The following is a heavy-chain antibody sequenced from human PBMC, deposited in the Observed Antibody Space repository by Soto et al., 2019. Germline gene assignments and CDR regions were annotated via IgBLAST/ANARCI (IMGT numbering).Heavy chain of an antibody. V-gene: IGHV1-69*13. J-gene: IGHJ6*02. CDR3: ARHSIPYYYYGMDV. Sequence: SVKVTCKDSGGTFSSNAISWVRLAHGQGLEWMGGIIPIFGTANYAQKFQGRVTITADESTSTAYMELSSLRSEDTAVYYCARHSIPYYYYGMDVWGQGTTVTVSS. CDR2: IIPIFGTA. CDR1: GGTFSSNA.